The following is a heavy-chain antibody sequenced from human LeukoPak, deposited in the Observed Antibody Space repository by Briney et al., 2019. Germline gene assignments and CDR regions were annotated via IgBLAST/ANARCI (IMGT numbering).Heavy chain of an antibody. Sequence: GRSLRLSCAASGFTFSSYGMHWVRQAPGKGLEWVAVISYDGSNKYYADSVKGRFTISRDNSKNTLYLQMNSLRAEDTAVYYCAKDGGIAAAGTRYYFDYWGQGTLVTVSS. CDR3: AKDGGIAAAGTRYYFDY. CDR1: GFTFSSYG. J-gene: IGHJ4*02. D-gene: IGHD6-13*01. V-gene: IGHV3-30*18. CDR2: ISYDGSNK.